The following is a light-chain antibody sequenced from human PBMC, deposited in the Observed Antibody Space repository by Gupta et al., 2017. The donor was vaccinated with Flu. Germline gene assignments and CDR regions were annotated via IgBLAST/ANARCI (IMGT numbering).Light chain of an antibody. V-gene: IGLV3-21*02. Sequence: SYVLTQPPSMSVPPGPSATITCGGTNILSKSVHWCQQRPGQAPVVVVYDDSDRPSGIPERFSGSNSGNTATLTISRVEAGDEADYYCQVWDSSSDHVVFGGGTRLTVL. J-gene: IGLJ2*01. CDR2: DDS. CDR1: NILSKS. CDR3: QVWDSSSDHVV.